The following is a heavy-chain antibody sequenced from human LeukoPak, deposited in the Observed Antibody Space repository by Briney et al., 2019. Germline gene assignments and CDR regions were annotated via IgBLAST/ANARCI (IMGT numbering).Heavy chain of an antibody. CDR3: AKRVYDFWSGPLDAFDI. V-gene: IGHV3-53*01. J-gene: IGHJ3*02. CDR2: IFSGGST. Sequence: GGSLRLSCVASGFTVSSSYMSWVRQAPGKGLEWVSVIFSGGSTYYADSVKGRFTISRDNSKNTLYLQMNSLRAEDTAVYYCAKRVYDFWSGPLDAFDIWGQGTMVTVSS. D-gene: IGHD3-3*01. CDR1: GFTVSSSY.